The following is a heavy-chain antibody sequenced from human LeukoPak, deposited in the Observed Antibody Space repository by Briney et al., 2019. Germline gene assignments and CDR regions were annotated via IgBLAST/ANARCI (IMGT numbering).Heavy chain of an antibody. J-gene: IGHJ6*04. CDR2: ISGSGGST. Sequence: GGSLRLSCAASGFTFSNYAMSWVRQAPGKGLEWVSGISGSGGSTYYADSVKGRFTISRDNSKNTLYLQMNSLRAEDTAVYYCAELGITMIGGVWGKGTTVTISS. V-gene: IGHV3-23*01. CDR3: AELGITMIGGV. CDR1: GFTFSNYA. D-gene: IGHD3-10*02.